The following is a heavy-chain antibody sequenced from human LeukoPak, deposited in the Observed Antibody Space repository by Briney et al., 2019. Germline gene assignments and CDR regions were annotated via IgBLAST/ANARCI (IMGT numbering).Heavy chain of an antibody. CDR3: ARSDYDFWSGYYAFDY. Sequence: PGGSLRLSCAASGFTFSSYSMNWVRQAPGKGLEWVSYISSSSSTIYYADSVTGRFTISRDNAKNSLYLQMNSLRAEDTAVYYCARSDYDFWSGYYAFDYWGQGTLVTVSS. D-gene: IGHD3-3*01. J-gene: IGHJ4*02. CDR1: GFTFSSYS. V-gene: IGHV3-48*01. CDR2: ISSSSSTI.